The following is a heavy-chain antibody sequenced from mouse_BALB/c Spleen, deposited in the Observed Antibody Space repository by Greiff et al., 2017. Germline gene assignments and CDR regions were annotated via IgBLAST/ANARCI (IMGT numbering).Heavy chain of an antibody. J-gene: IGHJ2*01. CDR1: GYTFTDYN. V-gene: IGHV1S29*02. CDR3: ARRATATFFDY. Sequence: VQLQQSGPELVKPGASVKISCKASGYTFTDYNMHWVKQSHGKSLEWIGYIYPYNGGTGYNQKFKSKATFTADTSSNTAYMQLSSLTSEDSAVYYCARRATATFFDYWGQGTTLTVSS. CDR2: IYPYNGGT. D-gene: IGHD1-2*01.